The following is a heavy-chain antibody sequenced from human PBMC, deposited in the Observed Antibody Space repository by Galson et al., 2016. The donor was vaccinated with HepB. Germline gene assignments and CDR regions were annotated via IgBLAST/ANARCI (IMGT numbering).Heavy chain of an antibody. D-gene: IGHD2-2*02. Sequence: SVKVSCKVSGYTFGIYVMHWVRQAPGQGLEWMAWINVRTGNTNYAQKFQGRATVTRDTSAGTAYMELSTLGSEDTAVYYCARGRGSIPVDYGMDGWGQGTTVTVSS. CDR1: GYTFGIYV. V-gene: IGHV1-3*01. J-gene: IGHJ6*02. CDR2: INVRTGNT. CDR3: ARGRGSIPVDYGMDG.